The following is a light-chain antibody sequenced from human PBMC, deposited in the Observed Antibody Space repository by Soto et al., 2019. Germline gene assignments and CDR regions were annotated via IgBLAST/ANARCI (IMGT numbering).Light chain of an antibody. CDR2: EVS. CDR1: SSDVGGYNY. Sequence: QCVLTQPASVSGSPGHSMTISCTGTSSDVGGYNYVSWYQQHPGKAPKLMIYEVSNRPSGVSNRFSGSTSGNTASLTISGLQAEDEADYDCSSWGVVFGGGTKLNGL. CDR3: SSWGVV. V-gene: IGLV2-14*01. J-gene: IGLJ2*01.